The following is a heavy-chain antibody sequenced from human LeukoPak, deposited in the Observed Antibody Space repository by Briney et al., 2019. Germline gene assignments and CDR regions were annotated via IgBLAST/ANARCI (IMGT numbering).Heavy chain of an antibody. Sequence: GESLKISCKGSGYSLTSYWIGWVRQMPGKGLEWMGITYPGDSDTRYSPSFQGQVTISADKSISTAYLQWSSLKASDTAMYYCARAVVVVAATIHDAFDIWGQGTMVTVSS. V-gene: IGHV5-51*01. D-gene: IGHD2-15*01. CDR2: TYPGDSDT. J-gene: IGHJ3*02. CDR3: ARAVVVVAATIHDAFDI. CDR1: GYSLTSYW.